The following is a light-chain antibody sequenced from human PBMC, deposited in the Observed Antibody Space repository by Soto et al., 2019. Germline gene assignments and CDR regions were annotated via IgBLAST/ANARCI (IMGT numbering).Light chain of an antibody. J-gene: IGKJ1*01. Sequence: DIQMTQSPSTLSASVGDRVTITCRASQSVSSWLAWYQQRPGKAPRLLISQASILESGVPSRFSGSESGTEFTLTITSLQPDDFATYYCQQYHSYSRTFGQGTKVEIK. CDR1: QSVSSW. V-gene: IGKV1-5*03. CDR3: QQYHSYSRT. CDR2: QAS.